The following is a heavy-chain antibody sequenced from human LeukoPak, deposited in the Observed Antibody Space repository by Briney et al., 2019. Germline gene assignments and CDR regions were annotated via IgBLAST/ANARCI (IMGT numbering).Heavy chain of an antibody. V-gene: IGHV4-34*01. CDR3: ARQGLVENNPLYYYYMDV. J-gene: IGHJ6*03. Sequence: KPSETLSLTCAVYGGSFSGYYWSWIRQPPGKGLEWIGVINHSGSTNYNPSLKSRVTISVDTSKNQFSLKLSSVTAADTAVYYCARQGLVENNPLYYYYMDVWGKGTTVTVSS. CDR2: INHSGST. CDR1: GGSFSGYY. D-gene: IGHD2-15*01.